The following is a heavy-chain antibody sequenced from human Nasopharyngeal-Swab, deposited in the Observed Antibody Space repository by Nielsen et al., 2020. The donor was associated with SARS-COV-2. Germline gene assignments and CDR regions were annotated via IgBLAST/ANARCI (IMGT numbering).Heavy chain of an antibody. J-gene: IGHJ4*02. D-gene: IGHD6-6*01. CDR3: ARGGGSSSSAPFDY. V-gene: IGHV3-21*01. Sequence: WIRQPPGEGLEWVSSISSSSSYIYYADSVKGRFNISRDNAKSSLYLQMNSLSAEDTAVYYCARGGGSSSSAPFDYWGQGTLVTVSS. CDR2: ISSSSSYI.